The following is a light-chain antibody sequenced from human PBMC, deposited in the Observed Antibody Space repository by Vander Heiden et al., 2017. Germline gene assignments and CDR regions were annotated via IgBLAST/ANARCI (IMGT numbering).Light chain of an antibody. CDR2: SDN. CDR3: AAWDDSLDGEI. V-gene: IGLV1-44*01. J-gene: IGLJ2*01. Sequence: QTVLPQPPSPSGTPGQRLTIPCSGSSSNIASNDVNWYQQLPGAAPKLLIYSDNQRLSGVPDRFSGSKSGTSASLAISGLQSEDEADYYCAAWDDSLDGEIFGGGTKLTVL. CDR1: SSNIASND.